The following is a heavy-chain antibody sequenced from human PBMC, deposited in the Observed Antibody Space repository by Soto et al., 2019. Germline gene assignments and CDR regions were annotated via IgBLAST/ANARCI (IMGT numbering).Heavy chain of an antibody. D-gene: IGHD2-15*01. V-gene: IGHV3-21*01. J-gene: IGHJ3*02. CDR2: ISSSSSYI. Sequence: PGGSLRLSCAASGFTFISYSMNWVLQAPWKGLEWVSSISSSSSYIYYADSVKGRFTISRDNAKNSLYLQMNSLRAEDTAVYYCASAYCSGGSCYSPPAFDIWGQGTMVTVSS. CDR3: ASAYCSGGSCYSPPAFDI. CDR1: GFTFISYS.